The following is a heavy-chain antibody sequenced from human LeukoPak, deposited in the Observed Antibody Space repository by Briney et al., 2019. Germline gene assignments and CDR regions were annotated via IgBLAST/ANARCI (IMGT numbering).Heavy chain of an antibody. CDR2: INPSGGST. CDR1: GYTFTSYY. J-gene: IGHJ6*02. V-gene: IGHV1-46*01. Sequence: ASVTVSRTASGYTFTSYYMHWVRQAPGQGLEWMGIINPSGGSTSYAQKFQGRVTMTRDTSTSTVYMELSSLRSEDTAVYYCARGGSYYIYYYYGMDVWGQGTTVTVSS. D-gene: IGHD1-26*01. CDR3: ARGGSYYIYYYYGMDV.